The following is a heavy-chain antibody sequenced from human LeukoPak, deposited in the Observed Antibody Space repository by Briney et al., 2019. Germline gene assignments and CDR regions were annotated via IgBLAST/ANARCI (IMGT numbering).Heavy chain of an antibody. CDR3: ARDRWLQSQRYFDY. CDR2: ISGSSSYI. CDR1: GFTFSSYS. D-gene: IGHD5-24*01. Sequence: PGGSLRLSCAASGFTFSSYSMNWVRQAPGKGLEWVSSISGSSSYIYYADSVKGRFTISRDNAKNSLYLQMDSLRAEDTAVYYCARDRWLQSQRYFDYWGQGILVTVSS. V-gene: IGHV3-21*01. J-gene: IGHJ4*02.